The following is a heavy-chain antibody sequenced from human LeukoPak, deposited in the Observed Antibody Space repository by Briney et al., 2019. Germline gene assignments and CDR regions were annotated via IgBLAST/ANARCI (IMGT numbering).Heavy chain of an antibody. D-gene: IGHD6-13*01. CDR1: GFTFDDYA. CDR3: AKDIAAAGARYFDL. J-gene: IGHJ2*01. V-gene: IGHV3-9*01. Sequence: GRSLRLSCAASGFTFDDYAMHWVRQAPGKGLEWVSGISWNSGSIGYADSVKGRFTISRDNAKNSLYLQMNSLRAEDTALYYCAKDIAAAGARYFDLWGRGTLVTVSS. CDR2: ISWNSGSI.